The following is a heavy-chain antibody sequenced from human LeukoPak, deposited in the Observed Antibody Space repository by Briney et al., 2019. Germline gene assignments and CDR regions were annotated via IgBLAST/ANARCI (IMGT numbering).Heavy chain of an antibody. CDR1: AFPFSTYV. J-gene: IGHJ4*02. D-gene: IGHD1-14*01. CDR3: AKGGLTTPLHY. CDR2: ISGDGART. V-gene: IGHV3-23*01. Sequence: GGSLRLSCAASAFPFSTYVMSWVRQAPGGGLEWISSISGDGARTYYTNSVKGRLTISRDNPKNTLFLQVNSLRVEDTAVYYCAKGGLTTPLHYWGQGTLVTVSS.